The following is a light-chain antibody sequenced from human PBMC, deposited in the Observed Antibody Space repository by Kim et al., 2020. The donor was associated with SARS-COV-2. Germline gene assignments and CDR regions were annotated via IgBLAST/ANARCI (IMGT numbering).Light chain of an antibody. CDR3: ASWDDSLRSGV. CDR1: TSNIGSYF. V-gene: IGLV1-47*01. CDR2: RND. J-gene: IGLJ2*01. Sequence: QSVVTQPPSASGTPGQRVIISCSGSTSNIGSYFVYWYQRLPGMAPRLLIYRNDQSPSGVPDRFSGSKSGTSASLAINGLRSDDEGHYYCASWDDSLRSGVFGEGTQLTVL.